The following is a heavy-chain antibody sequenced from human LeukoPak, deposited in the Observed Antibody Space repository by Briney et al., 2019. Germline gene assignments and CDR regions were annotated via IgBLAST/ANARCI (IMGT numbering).Heavy chain of an antibody. Sequence: GGSLRLSCAASGFTFSSYGMHWVRQAPGKGLEWVAFIRYDGSNKYYADSVKGRFTISRDNSKNTLYLQMNSLRAEDTAVYYCANLRGDDYGDSFDYWGQGTLVTVSS. J-gene: IGHJ4*02. D-gene: IGHD4-17*01. CDR3: ANLRGDDYGDSFDY. V-gene: IGHV3-30*02. CDR1: GFTFSSYG. CDR2: IRYDGSNK.